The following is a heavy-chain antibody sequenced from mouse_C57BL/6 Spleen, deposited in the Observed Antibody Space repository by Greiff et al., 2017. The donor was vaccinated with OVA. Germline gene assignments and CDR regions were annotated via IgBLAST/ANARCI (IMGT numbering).Heavy chain of an antibody. CDR3: AVSGYLYYFDY. CDR2: IDPSDSYT. D-gene: IGHD3-2*02. CDR1: GYTFTSYW. V-gene: IGHV1-69*01. J-gene: IGHJ2*01. Sequence: VQLQQSGAELVMPGASVKLSCKASGYTFTSYWMHWVKQRPGQGLEWIGEIDPSDSYTNYNQKFKGKSTLTVDKSSSTAYMQLSSLTSEDSAVYYCAVSGYLYYFDYWGQGTTLTVSS.